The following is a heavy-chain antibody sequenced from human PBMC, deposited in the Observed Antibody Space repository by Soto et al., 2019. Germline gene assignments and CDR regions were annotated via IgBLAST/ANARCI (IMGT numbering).Heavy chain of an antibody. J-gene: IGHJ4*02. D-gene: IGHD6-13*01. CDR1: GFTVSSNY. V-gene: IGHV3-53*04. CDR3: ARGPLAAAGIWDY. CDR2: IYSGGST. Sequence: GGSLRVSCAASGFTVSSNYMSWVRQAPWKGLEWVSVIYSGGSTYYADSVKGRFTISRHNSKNTLYLQMNSLRAEDTAVYYCARGPLAAAGIWDYWGQGTLVTVSS.